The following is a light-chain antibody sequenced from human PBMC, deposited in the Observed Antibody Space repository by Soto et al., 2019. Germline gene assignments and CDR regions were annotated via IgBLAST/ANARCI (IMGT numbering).Light chain of an antibody. CDR2: GAS. V-gene: IGKV3-20*01. CDR3: QQYGSSPFT. Sequence: EIALTQSAGTLSLSPGERATLFCRASQSVSSSYLAWYQQKPGQAPRLLIYGASSRATGIPDRFSGSGSGTDFTLTISRLEPDDFSVYYCQQYGSSPFTFGGGTKVEIK. J-gene: IGKJ4*01. CDR1: QSVSSSY.